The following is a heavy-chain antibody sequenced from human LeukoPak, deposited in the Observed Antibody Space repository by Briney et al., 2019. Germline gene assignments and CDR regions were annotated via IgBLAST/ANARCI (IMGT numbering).Heavy chain of an antibody. CDR1: GFGFSNYW. V-gene: IGHV3-7*01. CDR2: MNEDGSEK. Sequence: GGSLRLSCAASGFGFSNYWMSWVRQAPGKGLEWVANMNEDGSEKNYVDSVKGRFTISRDNAQDSLYLQMNGLRAEDTAVYYCARDRGYSNFDYWGQGTLLTVSS. D-gene: IGHD4-11*01. CDR3: ARDRGYSNFDY. J-gene: IGHJ4*02.